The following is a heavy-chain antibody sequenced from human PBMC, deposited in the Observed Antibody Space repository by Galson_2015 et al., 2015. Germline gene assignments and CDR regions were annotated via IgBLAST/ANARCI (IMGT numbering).Heavy chain of an antibody. J-gene: IGHJ6*02. Sequence: ETLSLTCTVSGGSISSYYWSWIRQPPGKGLEWIGYIYYSGSTNYNPSLKSRVTISVDTSKNQFSLKLSSVTAADTAVYYCARVVLSSSPGGYYYYGMDVWGQGTTVTVSS. CDR1: GGSISSYY. V-gene: IGHV4-59*08. CDR2: IYYSGST. D-gene: IGHD6-13*01. CDR3: ARVVLSSSPGGYYYYGMDV.